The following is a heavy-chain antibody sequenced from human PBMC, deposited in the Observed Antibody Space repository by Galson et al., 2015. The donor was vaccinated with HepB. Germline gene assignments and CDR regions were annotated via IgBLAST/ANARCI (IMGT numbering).Heavy chain of an antibody. Sequence: SLRLSCAASGFTFSSYSMNWVRQAPGKGLEWVSYISSSSSTIYYADSVKGRFTISRDNAKNSLYLQMNSLRAEDTAVYYCARGMGIAAAEGAFRDYHYYYGMDVWGQGTTVTVSS. CDR3: ARGMGIAAAEGAFRDYHYYYGMDV. J-gene: IGHJ6*02. CDR1: GFTFSSYS. V-gene: IGHV3-48*01. D-gene: IGHD6-13*01. CDR2: ISSSSSTI.